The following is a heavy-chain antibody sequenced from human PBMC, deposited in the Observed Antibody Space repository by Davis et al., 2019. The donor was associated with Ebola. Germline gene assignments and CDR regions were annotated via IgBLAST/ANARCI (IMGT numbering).Heavy chain of an antibody. D-gene: IGHD5-12*01. Sequence: PSETLSLTCAVSGASISSAYSWRWIRQPPGKGLEWIGYIYDSGTTYYNPSLESRVTISTDRSKNQFSLKLTSVTAADTAVYYCARASYEGDYYFDYWGQGALVTVSS. J-gene: IGHJ4*02. CDR1: GASISSAYS. V-gene: IGHV4-30-2*01. CDR2: IYDSGTT. CDR3: ARASYEGDYYFDY.